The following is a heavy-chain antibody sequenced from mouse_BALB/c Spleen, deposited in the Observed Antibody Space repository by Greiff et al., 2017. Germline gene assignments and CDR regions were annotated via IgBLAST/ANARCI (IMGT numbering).Heavy chain of an antibody. CDR2: INPSTGYT. Sequence: QVQLQQSGAELAKPGASVKMSCKASGYTFTSYWMHWVNQRPGQGLEWIGYINPSTGYTEYNQKFKDKATLTADKSSSTAYMQLSSLTSEDSAVYYCARASGSSQAWVAYWGQGTLVTVSA. CDR1: GYTFTSYW. J-gene: IGHJ3*01. CDR3: ARASGSSQAWVAY. V-gene: IGHV1-7*01. D-gene: IGHD1-1*01.